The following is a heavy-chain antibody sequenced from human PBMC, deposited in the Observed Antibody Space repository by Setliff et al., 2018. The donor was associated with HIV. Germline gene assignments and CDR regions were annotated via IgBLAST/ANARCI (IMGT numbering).Heavy chain of an antibody. Sequence: PGESLKISCKGSGYSFTSYWIGWVRQMPGKGLEWMGIVYPGDSNTRYSPSFQGRFTISRDNAKNSLYLQMNSLRAEDTAVYYCARDDGIFGVVIIPWFDPWGQGTLVTSPQ. J-gene: IGHJ5*02. V-gene: IGHV5-51*01. CDR2: VYPGDSNT. CDR3: ARDDGIFGVVIIPWFDP. D-gene: IGHD3-3*01. CDR1: GYSFTSYW.